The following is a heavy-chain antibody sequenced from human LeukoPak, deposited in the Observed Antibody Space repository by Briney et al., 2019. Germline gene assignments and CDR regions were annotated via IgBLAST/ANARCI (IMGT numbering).Heavy chain of an antibody. CDR2: INAGNGNT. J-gene: IGHJ4*02. CDR1: GYTFTSYA. V-gene: IGHV1-3*01. CDR3: ARVELLWFGELSFDY. D-gene: IGHD3-10*01. Sequence: ASVKVSCKASGYTFTSYAMHWVRQAPGQRLEWMGWINAGNGNTKYSQKFQGRVTITRDTSASTAYVELSSLRSEDTAVYYCARVELLWFGELSFDYWGQGTLVTVSS.